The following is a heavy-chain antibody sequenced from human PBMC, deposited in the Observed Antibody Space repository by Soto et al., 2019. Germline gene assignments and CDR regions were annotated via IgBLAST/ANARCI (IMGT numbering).Heavy chain of an antibody. V-gene: IGHV3-53*02. J-gene: IGHJ3*02. CDR3: ASAYLYSSEGAFCI. D-gene: IGHD3-22*01. CDR1: GFTVSSNY. Sequence: EVQLVETGGGLIQPGGSLRLSCAASGFTVSSNYMSWVRQAPGKGLEWVSVIYSGGSTYYADSVKGRFTISRDNPKNTQYLQMNRLRAEETAVYYCASAYLYSSEGAFCIWGQGKMVTVSS. CDR2: IYSGGST.